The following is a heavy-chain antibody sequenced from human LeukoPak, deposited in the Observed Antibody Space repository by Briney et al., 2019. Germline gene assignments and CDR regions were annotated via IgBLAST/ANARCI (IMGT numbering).Heavy chain of an antibody. CDR1: GYNFTSYW. CDR2: IYPGDSDT. Sequence: GESLKISCKGSGYNFTSYWIGWVRQMPGKGLEWMGIIYPGDSDTRYSPSFQAQLPISADKSLSTAYLQWSSLRASGTAMHYCARGVEMATLNAFDIWGQGTMVTVSS. D-gene: IGHD5-24*01. CDR3: ARGVEMATLNAFDI. V-gene: IGHV5-51*01. J-gene: IGHJ3*02.